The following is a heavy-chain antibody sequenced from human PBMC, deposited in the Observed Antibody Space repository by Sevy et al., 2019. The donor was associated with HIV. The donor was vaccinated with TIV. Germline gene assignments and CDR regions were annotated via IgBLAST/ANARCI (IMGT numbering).Heavy chain of an antibody. CDR2: IWSDGSNQ. V-gene: IGHV3-33*06. D-gene: IGHD1-26*01. CDR3: AKDWAHGSDRPACPLDS. Sequence: GGSLRLSCAASGFSFSSHAMHWVRQAPGKGLEWVAVIWSDGSNQDYTASVKGRFIISRDNSKKTLYLQMDSLRGEDTAVYYCAKDWAHGSDRPACPLDSWGQGTLVTVSS. CDR1: GFSFSSHA. J-gene: IGHJ4*02.